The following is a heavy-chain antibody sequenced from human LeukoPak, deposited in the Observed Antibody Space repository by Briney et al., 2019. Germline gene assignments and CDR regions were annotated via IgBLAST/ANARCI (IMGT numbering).Heavy chain of an antibody. CDR1: GYTFSDYY. CDR3: ARDSALYYYDSSGLMAPFDY. D-gene: IGHD3-22*01. J-gene: IGHJ4*02. Sequence: ASVKVSCKASGYTFSDYYMHWVRQAPGQGLQWMGWINPDSGDTKYAQKFQGRVTMTRDTSISTAYMELSRLRSDDTAVYYCARDSALYYYDSSGLMAPFDYWGQGTLVTVSS. CDR2: INPDSGDT. V-gene: IGHV1-2*02.